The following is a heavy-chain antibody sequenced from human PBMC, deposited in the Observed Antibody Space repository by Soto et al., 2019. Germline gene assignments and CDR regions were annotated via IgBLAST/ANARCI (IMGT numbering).Heavy chain of an antibody. CDR2: ISSNGGST. V-gene: IGHV3-64*01. CDR1: GFTFSSYA. D-gene: IGHD6-13*01. J-gene: IGHJ5*02. CDR3: ARDGVLAAGIWVNWFDP. Sequence: EVQLVESGGGLVQPGGSLRLSCAASGFTFSSYAMHWVRQAPGKGLEYVSAISSNGGSTYYANSVKGRFTISRDNSKNTLYLQMGSLRAEDMAVYYCARDGVLAAGIWVNWFDPWGQGTLVTVSS.